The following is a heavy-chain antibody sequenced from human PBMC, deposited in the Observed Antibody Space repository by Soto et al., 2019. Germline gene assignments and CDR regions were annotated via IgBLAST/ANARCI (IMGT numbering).Heavy chain of an antibody. D-gene: IGHD3-9*01. Sequence: GASLKVSCKAAGYAFPIYYMHWVRHAPGQGLEWMGIINPSGGSTSYAQKCQGRVTMTRDTSTSTVYMELSSLRSEDTAVYYCAREGLTYYDILTGHGAFDIWGQGTMVTVS. CDR3: AREGLTYYDILTGHGAFDI. CDR1: GYAFPIYY. V-gene: IGHV1-46*01. CDR2: INPSGGST. J-gene: IGHJ3*02.